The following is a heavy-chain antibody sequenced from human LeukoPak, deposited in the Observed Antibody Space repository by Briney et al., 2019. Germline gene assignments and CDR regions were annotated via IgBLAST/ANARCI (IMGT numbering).Heavy chain of an antibody. V-gene: IGHV1-8*01. CDR3: ARGRYCSSTSCYFGLSDYYYYMDV. Sequence: ASVKVSCKASGYTFTSYDINWVRQATGQGLEWMGWMNPNSGNTGYAQKFQGRVTMTRNTSISTAYMELSSLRSEDTAVYYCARGRYCSSTSCYFGLSDYYYYMDVWGKGTTVTISS. CDR1: GYTFTSYD. D-gene: IGHD2-2*01. CDR2: MNPNSGNT. J-gene: IGHJ6*03.